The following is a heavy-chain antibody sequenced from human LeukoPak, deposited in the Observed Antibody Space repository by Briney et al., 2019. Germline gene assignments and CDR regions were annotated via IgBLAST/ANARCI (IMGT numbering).Heavy chain of an antibody. V-gene: IGHV3-23*01. CDR1: GFTFSSYA. CDR3: AKAPHFIAVAGTNYYFDY. D-gene: IGHD6-19*01. CDR2: ISGSGGST. J-gene: IGHJ4*02. Sequence: GGSLILSCAASGFTFSSYAMSWVRQAPGKGLEWVSAISGSGGSTYYADSVKGRFTISRDNSKNTLYLQMNSLRAEDTAVYYCAKAPHFIAVAGTNYYFDYWGQGTLVTVSS.